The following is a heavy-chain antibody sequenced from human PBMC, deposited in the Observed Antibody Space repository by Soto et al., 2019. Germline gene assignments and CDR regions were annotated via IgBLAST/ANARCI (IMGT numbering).Heavy chain of an antibody. D-gene: IGHD6-19*01. CDR3: ARTGSIRVDDY. J-gene: IGHJ4*02. V-gene: IGHV4-31*03. CDR2: IYYSGST. Sequence: PSETLSLTCTVSGGSISSGGYYWSWIRQHPGKGLEWIGYIYYSGSTYYNPSLKSRVTISVDTSKNQFSLKLSSVTAADTAVYYCARTGSIRVDDYWGQGTLVTVSS. CDR1: GGSISSGGYY.